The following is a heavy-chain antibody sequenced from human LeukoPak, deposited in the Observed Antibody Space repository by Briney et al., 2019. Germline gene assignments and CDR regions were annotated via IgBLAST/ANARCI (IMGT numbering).Heavy chain of an antibody. D-gene: IGHD3-22*01. CDR2: INSDGSST. CDR1: GFTFSRFW. CDR3: ATHYYDSSGYYYDHAFDI. V-gene: IGHV3-74*01. J-gene: IGHJ3*02. Sequence: GGSLRLSCAASGFTFSRFWMHWVRQRPGKGLLWVSRINSDGSSTSYADSVKGRFTISRDNSKNTLYLQMNNLRAEDTAVYYCATHYYDSSGYYYDHAFDIWGQGTMVTVSS.